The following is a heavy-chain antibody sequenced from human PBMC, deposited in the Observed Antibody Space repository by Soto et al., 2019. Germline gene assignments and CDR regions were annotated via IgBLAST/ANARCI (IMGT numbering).Heavy chain of an antibody. D-gene: IGHD3-10*01. Sequence: QVQLQESGPGLVKPSQTLSLTCTVSGGSISSGDYYWSWIRQPPGKGLEWIGYIYYSGSTYYNPYLKRRVTTSVDTSKNQFSLKLSSMPAADTAVYYCARMAYYYGSGKETPNDAFDIWGQGRMVTVSS. V-gene: IGHV4-30-4*01. CDR2: IYYSGST. CDR1: GGSISSGDYY. J-gene: IGHJ3*02. CDR3: ARMAYYYGSGKETPNDAFDI.